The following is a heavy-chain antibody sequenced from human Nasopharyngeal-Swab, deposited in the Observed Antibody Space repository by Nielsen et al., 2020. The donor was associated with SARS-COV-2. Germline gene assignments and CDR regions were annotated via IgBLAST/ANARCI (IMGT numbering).Heavy chain of an antibody. Sequence: GSLKISCSASGFTFSSYGMHWVRPAPGKGVERGAVIWYDGSNKYYADSVKGRFTISRDNSKNTLYLQMNSLRAEDTAVYYCARVCYKLDCSGGSCYYYYYGMDVWGQGTTVTVSS. CDR1: GFTFSSYG. J-gene: IGHJ6*02. CDR3: ARVCYKLDCSGGSCYYYYYGMDV. D-gene: IGHD2-15*01. CDR2: IWYDGSNK. V-gene: IGHV3-33*01.